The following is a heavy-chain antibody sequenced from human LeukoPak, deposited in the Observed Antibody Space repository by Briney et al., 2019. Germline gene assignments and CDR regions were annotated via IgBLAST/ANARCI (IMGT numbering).Heavy chain of an antibody. Sequence: PSETLSLTCTVSGDSISSSYYYWVWIRQPPGKGLEWIGSIYYGGSTYSNPSLKSRVTISSDTSKNQFSLKLYSVTATDTAVYYCARRSHCMGGSGPPVWGQGTTVTVSS. D-gene: IGHD2-15*01. V-gene: IGHV4-39*01. J-gene: IGHJ6*02. CDR3: ARRSHCMGGSGPPV. CDR1: GDSISSSYYY. CDR2: IYYGGST.